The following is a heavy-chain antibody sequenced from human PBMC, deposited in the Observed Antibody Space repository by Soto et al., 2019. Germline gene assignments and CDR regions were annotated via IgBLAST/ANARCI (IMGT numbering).Heavy chain of an antibody. Sequence: QVQLVQSGAEVQKPGSSVKVSCKASGGTFSSYAISWVRQAPGQGLEWMGGIIPIFGTANYAQKFQGRVTITADESTSTAYMELSSLRSEDTAVYYCAVRYSSSLVGSTYYYGMDVWGQGTTVTVSS. J-gene: IGHJ6*02. CDR3: AVRYSSSLVGSTYYYGMDV. CDR1: GGTFSSYA. CDR2: IIPIFGTA. V-gene: IGHV1-69*01. D-gene: IGHD6-6*01.